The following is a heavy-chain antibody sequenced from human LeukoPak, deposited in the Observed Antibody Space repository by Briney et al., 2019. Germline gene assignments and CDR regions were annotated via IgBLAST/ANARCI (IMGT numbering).Heavy chain of an antibody. J-gene: IGHJ6*03. CDR3: AKGGEPSYYYYYMDV. CDR2: IWYDGSNK. D-gene: IGHD1-14*01. V-gene: IGHV3-33*06. Sequence: PGRSLRLSCAASGFTFSSYGMHWVRQAPGKGLEWVAVIWYDGSNKYCADSVKGRFTISRDNSKNTLYLQMNSLRAEDTAVYYCAKGGEPSYYYYYMDVWGKGTTVTVSS. CDR1: GFTFSSYG.